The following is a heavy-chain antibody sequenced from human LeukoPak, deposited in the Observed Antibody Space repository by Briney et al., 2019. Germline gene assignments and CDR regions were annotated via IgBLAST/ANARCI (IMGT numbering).Heavy chain of an antibody. D-gene: IGHD1-1*01. CDR1: GGSISSYY. CDR2: IYYSGST. CDR3: ARGGYGYYFDY. J-gene: IGHJ4*02. V-gene: IGHV4-59*01. Sequence: SETLSLTCTVSGGSISSYYWSWIRQPPGKGLEWIGYIYYSGSTNYNPSLKSRVTISVDTPKNQFSLKLSSVTAADTAVYYCARGGYGYYFDYWGQGTLVTVSS.